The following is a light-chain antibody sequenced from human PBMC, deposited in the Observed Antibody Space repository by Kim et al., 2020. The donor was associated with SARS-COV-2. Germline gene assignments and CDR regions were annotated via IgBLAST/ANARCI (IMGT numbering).Light chain of an antibody. J-gene: IGLJ2*01. CDR2: DVN. Sequence: GQSVPIFCTGTSSDVGGSDYVAWYQKNAGKVPNPMIYDVNRRPSGVPERFSGSKAGNTASLTISGLQADDEADYYCCSYAGSYSAVFGGWTQLTVL. CDR3: CSYAGSYSAV. V-gene: IGLV2-11*01. CDR1: SSDVGGSDY.